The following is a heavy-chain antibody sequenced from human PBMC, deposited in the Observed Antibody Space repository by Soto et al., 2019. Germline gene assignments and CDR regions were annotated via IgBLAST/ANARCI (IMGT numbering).Heavy chain of an antibody. J-gene: IGHJ4*02. CDR2: INHSGST. CDR1: GGSFSGYY. CDR3: ARQTANWGYY. V-gene: IGHV4-34*01. D-gene: IGHD7-27*01. Sequence: SETLSLTCAVYGGSFSGYYWSWIRQPPGKGLEWIGEINHSGSTNYNPSLKSRVTISVDTSKNQFSLKLSSVTAADTAVYYCARQTANWGYYWGQGTLVTVSS.